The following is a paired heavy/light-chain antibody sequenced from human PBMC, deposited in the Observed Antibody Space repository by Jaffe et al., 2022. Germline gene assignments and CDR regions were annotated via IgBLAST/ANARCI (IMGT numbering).Light chain of an antibody. CDR3: QQSYSTPL. CDR1: QSISSY. V-gene: IGKV1-39*01. CDR2: AAS. J-gene: IGKJ5*01. Sequence: DIQMTQSPSSLSASVGDRVTITCRASQSISSYLNWYQQKPGKAPKLLIYAASSLQSGVPSRFSGSGSGTDFTLTISSLQPEDFATYYCQQSYSTPLFGQGTRLEIK.
Heavy chain of an antibody. J-gene: IGHJ4*02. CDR1: GYTFTSYG. Sequence: QVQLVQSGAEVKKPGASVKVSCKASGYTFTSYGISWVRQAPGQGLEWMGWISAYNGNTNYAQKLQGRVTMTTDTSTSTAYMELRSLRSDDTAVYYCARLSLDIVVVPAAMKSEYYFDYWGQGTLVTVSS. V-gene: IGHV1-18*01. CDR2: ISAYNGNT. CDR3: ARLSLDIVVVPAAMKSEYYFDY. D-gene: IGHD2-2*03.